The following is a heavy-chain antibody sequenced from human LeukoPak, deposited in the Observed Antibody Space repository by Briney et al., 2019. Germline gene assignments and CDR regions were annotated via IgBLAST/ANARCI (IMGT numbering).Heavy chain of an antibody. J-gene: IGHJ6*02. CDR3: ARGNYYDSSGYPMDV. Sequence: GGSLRLSCAASGFTFNTYTMNWVRQAPGKGLEWVAVISYDGSNKYYADSVKGRFTISRDNSKNTLYRQMNSLRAEDTAVYYCARGNYYDSSGYPMDVWGQGTTVTVSS. CDR1: GFTFNTYT. CDR2: ISYDGSNK. V-gene: IGHV3-30-3*01. D-gene: IGHD3-22*01.